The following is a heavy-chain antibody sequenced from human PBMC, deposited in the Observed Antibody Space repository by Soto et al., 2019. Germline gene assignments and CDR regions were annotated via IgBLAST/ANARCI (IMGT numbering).Heavy chain of an antibody. CDR1: GGSITSSTYY. V-gene: IGHV4-39*01. CDR3: ASILVGAGAFDH. J-gene: IGHJ5*02. Sequence: QLQLQESGPGLVKPSETLSLTCTVSGGSITSSTYYWGWIRQPPGKGLEWLGNLFYGGSTSYNPSPKSRVTIAGDTSKNQFSLKLNSVTAVDTAVYYCASILVGAGAFDHWGQGTLVTGSS. D-gene: IGHD3-22*01. CDR2: LFYGGST.